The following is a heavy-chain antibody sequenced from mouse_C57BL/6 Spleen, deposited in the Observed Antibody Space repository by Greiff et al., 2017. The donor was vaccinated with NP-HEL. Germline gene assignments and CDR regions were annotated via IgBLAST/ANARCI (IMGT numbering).Heavy chain of an antibody. J-gene: IGHJ3*01. D-gene: IGHD3-2*02. CDR2: ISDGGSYT. CDR1: GFTFSSYA. CDR3: ARDPNSSGYWFAY. Sequence: EVQRVESGGGLVKPGGSLKLSCAASGFTFSSYAMSWVRQTPEKRLEWVATISDGGSYTYYPDNVKGRFTISRDNAKNNLYLQMSHLKSEDTAMYYCARDPNSSGYWFAYWGQGTLVTVSA. V-gene: IGHV5-4*01.